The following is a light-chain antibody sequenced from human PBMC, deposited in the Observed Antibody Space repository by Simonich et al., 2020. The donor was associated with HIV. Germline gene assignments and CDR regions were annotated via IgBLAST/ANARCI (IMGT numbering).Light chain of an antibody. CDR3: QQYNNWPPLT. CDR1: QSVSSN. V-gene: IGKV3-15*01. Sequence: EIVMTQSPATLSVSPGERATLSCRASQSVSSNLAWYQPKPGQAPRLLIYGASTRATGIPARLSGSGSGTEFTLTISSLQSEDVAVYYCQQYNNWPPLTFGGGTKVEIK. J-gene: IGKJ4*01. CDR2: GAS.